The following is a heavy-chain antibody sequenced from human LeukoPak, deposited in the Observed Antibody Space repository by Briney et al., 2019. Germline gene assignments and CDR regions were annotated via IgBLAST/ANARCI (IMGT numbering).Heavy chain of an antibody. J-gene: IGHJ3*02. CDR3: AHRHRGVASDI. V-gene: IGHV2-5*01. D-gene: IGHD2-15*01. CDR2: IYENDEK. Sequence: SGPTLLHPTPTLTLTCTFSGFSFRSGGGGVGWIRQPPGGALEWLGVIYENDEKLYSSSLQNRLSITKDTSKNQVVLTTANMDPVDTATYYCAHRHRGVASDIWGQGTMVTVSS. CDR1: GFSFRSGGGG.